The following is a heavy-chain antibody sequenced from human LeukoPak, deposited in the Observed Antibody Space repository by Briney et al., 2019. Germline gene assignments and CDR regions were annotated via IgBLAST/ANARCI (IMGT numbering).Heavy chain of an antibody. CDR1: AFTLSSYD. V-gene: IGHV3-23*01. CDR2: ISGSGGST. CDR3: AKSRIAAAGTNWFDP. D-gene: IGHD6-13*01. J-gene: IGHJ5*02. Sequence: GGSLRLSCAASAFTLSSYDMSWVRQAPGKGLEWVSAISGSGGSTYYADSVKGRFTISRDNSKNTLYLQMNSLRAEDTAVYYCAKSRIAAAGTNWFDPWGQGTLVTVSS.